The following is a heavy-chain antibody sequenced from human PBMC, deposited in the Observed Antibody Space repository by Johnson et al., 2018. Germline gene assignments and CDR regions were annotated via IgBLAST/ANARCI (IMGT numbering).Heavy chain of an antibody. D-gene: IGHD2-15*01. V-gene: IGHV3-33*01. CDR2: IWYDGSNK. CDR3: ARKACSDGTCYLDV. Sequence: QVQLVESGGGVVQXGRSLRLSCAASGFTFSSYGMHWVRQAPGKGLEWVAAIWYDGSNKYYADAVKGQFTISRDNSKNSLSLQMNSLRAEDTAVYYFARKACSDGTCYLDVWGKGTTVTVSS. CDR1: GFTFSSYG. J-gene: IGHJ6*03.